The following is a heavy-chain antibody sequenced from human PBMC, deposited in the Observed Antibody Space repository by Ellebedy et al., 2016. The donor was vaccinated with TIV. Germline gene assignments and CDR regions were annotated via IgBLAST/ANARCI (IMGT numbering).Heavy chain of an antibody. D-gene: IGHD2-21*02. V-gene: IGHV3-7*01. CDR1: GFTFSTYW. Sequence: GESLKISXAASGFTFSTYWMSWVRQAPGKGLEWVANIKQDGSGKYYVDSVKGRFTISRDNAKNSLYLQMNSLRAEDTAVYYCARALGGGDCYWGQGTLVTVSS. J-gene: IGHJ4*02. CDR2: IKQDGSGK. CDR3: ARALGGGDCY.